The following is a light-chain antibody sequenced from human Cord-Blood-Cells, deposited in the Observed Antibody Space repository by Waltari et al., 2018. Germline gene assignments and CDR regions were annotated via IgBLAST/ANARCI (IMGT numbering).Light chain of an antibody. J-gene: IGLJ3*02. CDR2: EVS. CDR1: SSDVGGYNF. V-gene: IGLV2-14*01. Sequence: QSALTQPAPVSGSPGHSITISCTRTSSDVGGYNFVSGYQQHPGKAPKLLIYEVSNRPSGVSNRFSGSKSGNTASLTISGLQAEDEADYYCSSYTSSSTWVFGGGTKLTVL. CDR3: SSYTSSSTWV.